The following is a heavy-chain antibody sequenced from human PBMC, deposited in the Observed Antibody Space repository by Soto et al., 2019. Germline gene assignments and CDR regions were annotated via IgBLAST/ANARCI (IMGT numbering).Heavy chain of an antibody. CDR2: VIPMLDIT. CDR3: VRDSPIGSTFSGHDDIDS. J-gene: IGHJ4*02. D-gene: IGHD5-12*01. CDR1: GYTFSSYG. Sequence: SVKVSCKASGYTFSSYGISWVRQAPGQGLEWMGRVIPMLDITNYAQKFQGRVTITADKSTTTAYMEVSSLSSEDTAVYYCVRDSPIGSTFSGHDDIDSWGQGTLVSVSS. V-gene: IGHV1-69*04.